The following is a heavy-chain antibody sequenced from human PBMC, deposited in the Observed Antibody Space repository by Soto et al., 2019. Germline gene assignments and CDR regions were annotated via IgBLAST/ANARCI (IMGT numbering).Heavy chain of an antibody. CDR2: ISGSGGST. CDR1: GFTFSSYA. V-gene: IGHV3-23*01. Sequence: GGSLRLSXAASGFTFSSYAMSWVRQAPGKGLEWVSAISGSGGSTYYADSVKGRFTISRDNSKNTLYLQMNSLRAEDTAVYYCAKGLVGRSGSYYNGLGYYYGMDVWGQGTTVTVSS. J-gene: IGHJ6*02. CDR3: AKGLVGRSGSYYNGLGYYYGMDV. D-gene: IGHD3-10*01.